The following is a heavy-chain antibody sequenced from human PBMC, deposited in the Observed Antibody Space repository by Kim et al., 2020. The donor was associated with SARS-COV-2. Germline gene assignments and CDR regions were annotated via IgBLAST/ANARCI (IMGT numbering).Heavy chain of an antibody. Sequence: SETLSLTCAVYGGSFSGYYWSWIRQPPGKGLEWIGEINHSGSTNYNPSLKSRVTISVDTSKNQFSLKLSSVTAADTAVYYCGSGITMVRGVSYWGQGTLVTVSS. CDR2: INHSGST. CDR3: GSGITMVRGVSY. D-gene: IGHD3-10*01. CDR1: GGSFSGYY. J-gene: IGHJ4*02. V-gene: IGHV4-34*01.